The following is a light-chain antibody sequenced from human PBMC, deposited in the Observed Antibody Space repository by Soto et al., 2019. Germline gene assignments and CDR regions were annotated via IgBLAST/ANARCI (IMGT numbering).Light chain of an antibody. CDR1: QSVYSN. V-gene: IGKV3-15*01. CDR2: DAS. J-gene: IGKJ2*01. CDR3: QQYNNWPPYT. Sequence: ETVMTQSPATLSVSPGERATLSCRASQSVYSNLAWYQQRPGQAPRLLIYDASTRATGIPARFSGSGSGTEFTLTISSLQSEDFAVYYCQQYNNWPPYTFGQGTKLEIK.